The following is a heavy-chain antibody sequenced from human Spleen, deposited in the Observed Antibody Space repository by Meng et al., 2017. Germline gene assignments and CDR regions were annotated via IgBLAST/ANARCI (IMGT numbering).Heavy chain of an antibody. J-gene: IGHJ5*02. D-gene: IGHD3-22*01. CDR3: ARVSCSGYYSCWFDP. V-gene: IGHV4-31*03. CDR2: IYYSGST. Sequence: GPRQESGPGLVNPAQTLSLPCTVSGGSISSGGYYWSWIRQHPGKGLEWIGYIYYSGSTYYNPSLKSRVTISVDTSKNQFSLKLSSVTAADTAVYYCARVSCSGYYSCWFDPWGQGTLVTVSS. CDR1: GGSISSGGYY.